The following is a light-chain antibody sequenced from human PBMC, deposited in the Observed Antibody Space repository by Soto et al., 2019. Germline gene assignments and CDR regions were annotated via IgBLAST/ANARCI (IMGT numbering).Light chain of an antibody. J-gene: IGKJ2*01. CDR2: GAS. CDR1: LSVSNY. CDR3: QQYNSWPPSYT. V-gene: IGKV3-15*01. Sequence: IVMTQSPATLSVSLGDRATLSCRASLSVSNYLAWYQQKPGQAPRLLIYGASTRATGIPARFSGSGSETDFTLTISSLQSEDFAVYYCQQYNSWPPSYTFGQGTKLQIK.